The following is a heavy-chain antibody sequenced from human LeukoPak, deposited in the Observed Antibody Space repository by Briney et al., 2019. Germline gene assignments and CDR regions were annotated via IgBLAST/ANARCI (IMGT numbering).Heavy chain of an antibody. J-gene: IGHJ4*02. CDR2: TYYSSKWYN. D-gene: IGHD2-15*01. CDR1: GDSVSSNSVA. V-gene: IGHV6-1*01. Sequence: SQTFSLTCAISGDSVSSNSVAWNWIRQSPSRGLEWLGRTYYSSKWYNDYAVSVKSRITINPDTSKNQFSLQLNSVTPEDTAVYYCARELGYCSGGTCHRDFYWGQGTLVTVSS. CDR3: ARELGYCSGGTCHRDFY.